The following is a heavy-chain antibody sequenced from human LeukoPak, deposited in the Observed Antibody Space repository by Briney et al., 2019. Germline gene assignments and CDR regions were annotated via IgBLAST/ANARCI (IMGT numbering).Heavy chain of an antibody. CDR2: IYYSGST. J-gene: IGHJ4*02. D-gene: IGHD3-22*01. V-gene: IGHV4-38-2*02. Sequence: SETLSLTCTVSGYSISSGYYWGWIRQPPGKGLEWIASIYYSGSTYDNPSLKSRVTVSVDTSKNQFSLKLNSVTAADTAVYYCAITPGPFDSTRNYYPFDYWGQGTLVTVSS. CDR1: GYSISSGYY. CDR3: AITPGPFDSTRNYYPFDY.